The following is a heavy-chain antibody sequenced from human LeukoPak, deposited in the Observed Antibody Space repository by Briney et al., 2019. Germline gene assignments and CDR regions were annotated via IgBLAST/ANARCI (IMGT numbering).Heavy chain of an antibody. V-gene: IGHV4-31*03. CDR1: GGSISSGGYY. Sequence: TLSLTCTVSGGSISSGGYYWSWIRQHPVKGLEWLGYIYYSGSTYYNPSLKSRVTISVDTSKNQFSLKLSSETAADTAVYYCARVRGYSYGLGLDPWGQGTLVTVSS. J-gene: IGHJ5*02. CDR2: IYYSGST. CDR3: ARVRGYSYGLGLDP. D-gene: IGHD5-18*01.